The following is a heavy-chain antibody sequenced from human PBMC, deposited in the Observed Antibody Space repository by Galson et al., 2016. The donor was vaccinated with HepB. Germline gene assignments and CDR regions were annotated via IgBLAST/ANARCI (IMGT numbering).Heavy chain of an antibody. J-gene: IGHJ3*02. CDR1: GGSISSGNW. CDR2: IYHSGPT. CDR3: ARDGGIVVAGIQNAFDI. D-gene: IGHD6-19*01. V-gene: IGHV4-4*02. Sequence: LSLTCAVSGGSISSGNWWNWVRQTPGKGLEWIGQIYHSGPTNYNPSLKSRVAMSIDKSKNQFSLKLSSVTAADTAIYYCARDGGIVVAGIQNAFDIWGQGTMVTVSS.